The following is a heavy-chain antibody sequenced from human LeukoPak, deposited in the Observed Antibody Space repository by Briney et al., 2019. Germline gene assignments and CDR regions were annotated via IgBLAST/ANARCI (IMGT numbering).Heavy chain of an antibody. CDR3: ARQTRYCSGGSCYSYYSYYMDV. V-gene: IGHV4-39*01. CDR1: SGSISSSSSY. CDR2: IYYSGST. Sequence: SETLSLTCTVPSGSISSSSSYWGWIRQPPGKGLEYIGSIYYSGSTYYNPSLKSRVTISVDTSKNQFSLNLSFVTAADTAVYYCARQTRYCSGGSCYSYYSYYMDVWGKGTTVTISS. J-gene: IGHJ6*03. D-gene: IGHD2-15*01.